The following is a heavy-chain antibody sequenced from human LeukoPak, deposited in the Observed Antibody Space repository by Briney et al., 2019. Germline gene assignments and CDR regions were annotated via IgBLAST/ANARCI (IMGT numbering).Heavy chain of an antibody. Sequence: PSETLSLTCTVSGGSISSHYWGWIRQPPGKGLEWIGSIYYSGSTYYNPSLKSRVTISVDTSKNQFSLKLSSVTAADTAVYYCARRSRQQLVGYFDYWGQGTLVTVSS. V-gene: IGHV4-39*01. CDR2: IYYSGST. CDR1: GGSISSHY. D-gene: IGHD6-13*01. J-gene: IGHJ4*02. CDR3: ARRSRQQLVGYFDY.